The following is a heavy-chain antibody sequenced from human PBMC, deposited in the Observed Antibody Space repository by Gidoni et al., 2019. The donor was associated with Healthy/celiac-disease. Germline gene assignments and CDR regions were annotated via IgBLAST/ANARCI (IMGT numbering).Heavy chain of an antibody. CDR1: GFTFSSYA. CDR3: ARDSSGWYYFDY. CDR2: ISGSGGST. J-gene: IGHJ4*02. D-gene: IGHD6-19*01. V-gene: IGHV3-23*04. Sequence: EVQLVESGGGLVQPGGSLRLSCAASGFTFSSYAMSWVRPAPGKGLEWVSAISGSGGSTYYADSVKGRFTISRDNSKNTLYLQMNSLRAEDTAVYYCARDSSGWYYFDYWGQGTLVTVSS.